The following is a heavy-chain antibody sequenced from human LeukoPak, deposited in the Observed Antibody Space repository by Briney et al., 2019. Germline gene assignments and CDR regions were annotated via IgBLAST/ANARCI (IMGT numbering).Heavy chain of an antibody. D-gene: IGHD6-13*01. V-gene: IGHV3-7*01. Sequence: PGGSLRLSCEASGFTFSSYWMSWVRQAPGKGLEWVANIKQDGSEKYYVDSVKGRFTISRDNAKNSLYLQMNSLRAEDTAVYYCAREGSSWPYYYYGMDVWGQGTTVTVSS. J-gene: IGHJ6*02. CDR3: AREGSSWPYYYYGMDV. CDR1: GFTFSSYW. CDR2: IKQDGSEK.